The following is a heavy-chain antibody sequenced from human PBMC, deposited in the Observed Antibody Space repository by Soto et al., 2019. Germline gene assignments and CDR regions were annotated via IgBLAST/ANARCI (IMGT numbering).Heavy chain of an antibody. CDR1: GYIFTNYA. V-gene: IGHV1-3*01. D-gene: IGHD5-12*01. J-gene: IGHJ5*02. CDR2: INAGNGNT. CDR3: AKDGGKDGYFGNWFDP. Sequence: GASVKVSCKASGYIFTNYAMQWVRQAPGQRLEWMGWINAGNGNTNYAQKFQGRVTITADESTTTAYMELSSLRSDDTAVYYCAKDGGKDGYFGNWFDPWGQGTLVTVSS.